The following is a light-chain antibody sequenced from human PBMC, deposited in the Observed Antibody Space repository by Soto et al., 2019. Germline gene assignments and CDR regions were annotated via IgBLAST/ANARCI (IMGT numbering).Light chain of an antibody. CDR3: QHYDSSSPWK. CDR2: DAS. J-gene: IGKJ1*01. CDR1: QSISYF. Sequence: DIQMTQSPSTLSASIGDRVTITCRASQSISYFLAWYQQKPGKAPNLLIYDASSLESGAPSRFSGRGSGTQFALTVYSLQPDDFATYYCQHYDSSSPWKFGQGTKV. V-gene: IGKV1-5*01.